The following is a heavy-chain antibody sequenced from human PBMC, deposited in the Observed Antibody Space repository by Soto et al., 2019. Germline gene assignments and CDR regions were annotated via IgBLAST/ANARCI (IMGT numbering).Heavy chain of an antibody. D-gene: IGHD3-22*01. CDR2: INPNSGGT. CDR1: GYTFTDYY. J-gene: IGHJ5*02. V-gene: IGHV1-2*02. Sequence: ASVKVSCKASGYTFTDYYIHWVRQAPGQGLQWMGSINPNSGGTNCAQKFQGRVTMTRDSSISTAYMELSRLKSDDTAIYYCARSPTGDSKTKWFDPWGQGTLVTVSS. CDR3: ARSPTGDSKTKWFDP.